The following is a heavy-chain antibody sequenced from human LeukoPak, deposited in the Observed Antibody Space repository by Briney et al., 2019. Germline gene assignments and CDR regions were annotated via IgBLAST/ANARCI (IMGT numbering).Heavy chain of an antibody. Sequence: PSETLSLTCTVSGGSISSSSYYWGWIRQPPGKGLEWIGNIYYSGSTYYNPSLKSRVTISVDTSKNQFSLKLTSVTAADTAVYYCARDRIVGASGAFDIWGQGTMVTVSS. CDR3: ARDRIVGASGAFDI. CDR1: GGSISSSSYY. V-gene: IGHV4-39*07. CDR2: IYYSGST. J-gene: IGHJ3*02. D-gene: IGHD1-26*01.